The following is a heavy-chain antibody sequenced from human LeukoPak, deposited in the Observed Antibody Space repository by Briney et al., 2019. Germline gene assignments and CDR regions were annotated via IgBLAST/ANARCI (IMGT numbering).Heavy chain of an antibody. CDR2: ISGSGGST. V-gene: IGHV3-23*01. CDR3: AKDRLGYYYGSGSYTYSAEYFQH. Sequence: GGSLRLSCAASGFTFSSYAMSWVRQAPGKGLEWVSAISGSGGSTYYADSVKDRFTISRDNSKNTLYLQMNSLRAEGTAVYYCAKDRLGYYYGSGSYTYSAEYFQHWGQGTLVTVSS. J-gene: IGHJ1*01. D-gene: IGHD3-10*01. CDR1: GFTFSSYA.